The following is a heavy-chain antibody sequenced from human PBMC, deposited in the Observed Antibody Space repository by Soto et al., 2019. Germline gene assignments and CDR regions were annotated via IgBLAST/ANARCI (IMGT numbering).Heavy chain of an antibody. Sequence: GGSLRLSCAASGFAFSSYAMIWVRQAPGKGLEWVSAISGSGGSTYYADSVKGRFTISRDNSKNTLYLQMNSLRAEDTAVYYCAKAAKERGRGLFSTTVVTPYGMEVWGQGTTVTVSS. CDR3: AKAAKERGRGLFSTTVVTPYGMEV. V-gene: IGHV3-23*01. D-gene: IGHD4-17*01. J-gene: IGHJ6*02. CDR2: ISGSGGST. CDR1: GFAFSSYA.